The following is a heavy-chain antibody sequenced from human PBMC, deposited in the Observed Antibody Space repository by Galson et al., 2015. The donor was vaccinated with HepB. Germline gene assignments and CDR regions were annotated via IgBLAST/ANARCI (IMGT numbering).Heavy chain of an antibody. V-gene: IGHV3-23*01. CDR2: ISGSGGST. CDR3: AKLRSSDSRGYGAFDY. J-gene: IGHJ4*02. CDR1: GFTFSSYA. Sequence: SLRLSCAASGFTFSSYAMSWVRQAPGKGLEWVSAISGSGGSTYYADSVKGRFTISRDNSKNTLYLQMNSLRAEDTAVYYCAKLRSSDSRGYGAFDYWGQGTLVTVSS. D-gene: IGHD3-22*01.